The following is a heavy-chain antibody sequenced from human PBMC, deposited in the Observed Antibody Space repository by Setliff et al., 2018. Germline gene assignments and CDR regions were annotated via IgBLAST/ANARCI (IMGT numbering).Heavy chain of an antibody. CDR2: IYHSGSA. D-gene: IGHD1-26*01. CDR1: GDSISSGDYF. V-gene: IGHV4-30-4*08. J-gene: IGHJ3*01. Sequence: LSLTCTVSGDSISSGDYFWSWIRQPPGKGLEWIAYIYHSGSAYYTPSLKSRVTMSVDTSENQFSLHLTSVTAADTAVYYCAREVGTSTSSDAFDVWGQGMMVTVSS. CDR3: AREVGTSTSSDAFDV.